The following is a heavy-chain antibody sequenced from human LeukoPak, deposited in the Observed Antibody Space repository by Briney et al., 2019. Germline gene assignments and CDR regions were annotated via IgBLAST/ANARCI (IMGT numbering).Heavy chain of an antibody. J-gene: IGHJ4*02. V-gene: IGHV1-18*01. CDR2: ISAYNGNT. Sequence: EASVKVSCKASGYTFTSYGISWVRQAPGQGLEWMGWISAYNGNTNYAQKLQGRVTMTTDTSTSTAYMELRSLRSDDTAVYYCARGSHYYDSSGYYTYWGQGTLVTASS. CDR3: ARGSHYYDSSGYYTY. CDR1: GYTFTSYG. D-gene: IGHD3-22*01.